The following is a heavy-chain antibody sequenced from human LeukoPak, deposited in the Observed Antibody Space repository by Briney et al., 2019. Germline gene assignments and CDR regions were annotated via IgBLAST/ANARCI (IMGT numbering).Heavy chain of an antibody. CDR2: IYSSGT. CDR3: ARDAPQYSAKGDYYYMDV. V-gene: IGHV4-4*07. CDR1: GGSISSYY. D-gene: IGHD6-6*01. Sequence: SETLSLTCTVSGGSISSYYVSWIRQPAGKGLEWIGRIYSSGTNYNPSLKSRVTMSADTSRNQVSLTLSSVTAADTAVYYCARDAPQYSAKGDYYYMDVWGKGTTVTVSS. J-gene: IGHJ6*03.